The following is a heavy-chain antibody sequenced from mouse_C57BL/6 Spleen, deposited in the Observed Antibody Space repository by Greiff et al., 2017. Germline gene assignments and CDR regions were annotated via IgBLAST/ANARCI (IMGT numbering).Heavy chain of an antibody. Sequence: DVKLVESGPGLVKPSQSLSLTCSVTGYSITSGYYWNWIRQFPGNKLEWMGYISYDGSNNYNPSLKNRISITRDTSKNQFFLKLNSVTTEDTATYYCARANWSWFAYWGQGTLVTVSA. CDR3: ARANWSWFAY. D-gene: IGHD4-1*02. CDR2: ISYDGSN. V-gene: IGHV3-6*01. CDR1: GYSITSGYY. J-gene: IGHJ3*01.